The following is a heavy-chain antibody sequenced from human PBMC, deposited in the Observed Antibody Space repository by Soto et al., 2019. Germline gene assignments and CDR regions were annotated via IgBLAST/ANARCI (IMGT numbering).Heavy chain of an antibody. CDR3: ASGIQLWLRRINNGYSG. J-gene: IGHJ4*02. CDR1: GGTFSTYA. CDR2: IIPMFGTA. V-gene: IGHV1-69*05. D-gene: IGHD5-18*01. Sequence: QVQLVQSGAEVKKPESSVKVSCKAPGGTFSTYAISWVRQAPGQGLEWMGGIIPMFGTANYAQRFQDRVTFTPXESTNTVYMELSSLRPEDTAVYFCASGIQLWLRRINNGYSGWGQGTLVTVSS.